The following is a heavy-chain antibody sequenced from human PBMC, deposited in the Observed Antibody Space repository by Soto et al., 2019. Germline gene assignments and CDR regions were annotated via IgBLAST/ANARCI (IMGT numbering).Heavy chain of an antibody. D-gene: IGHD2-15*01. Sequence: SETLSLTCAVYGGSFSGYYWNWIRQPPGKGLEWIGEINHSGSTHYNPSLKSRVTISVDTSKNQFSLKLTSMNAADTAVYYCASGPGCSGGSCYWSWFDPWGQGTPVTVSS. J-gene: IGHJ5*02. CDR1: GGSFSGYY. CDR3: ASGPGCSGGSCYWSWFDP. V-gene: IGHV4-34*01. CDR2: INHSGST.